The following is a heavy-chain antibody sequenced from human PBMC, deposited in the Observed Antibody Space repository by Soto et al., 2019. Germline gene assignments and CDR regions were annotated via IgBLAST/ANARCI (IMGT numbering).Heavy chain of an antibody. J-gene: IGHJ5*02. CDR2: INPSGGYT. Sequence: ASVKVSCKASGYTFTSYYMNWVRQAPGQGLEWLGIINPSGGYTTYAQRFLGRVTMTSDTSTSTVHMELSSLTSEDTALYYCARDSLERPHWFDPWGQGTLVTVS. D-gene: IGHD1-1*01. CDR3: ARDSLERPHWFDP. CDR1: GYTFTSYY. V-gene: IGHV1-46*01.